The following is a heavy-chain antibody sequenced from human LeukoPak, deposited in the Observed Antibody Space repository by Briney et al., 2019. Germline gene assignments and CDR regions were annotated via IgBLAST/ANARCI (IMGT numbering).Heavy chain of an antibody. J-gene: IGHJ6*03. Sequence: TSSETLSLTCTVSGDSMSSTTYYWGWIRQPPGKGLEWIGSFYYTGNTYYNPSLKSRVTISVDTSKNQFSLKVNSVTAADTAVYYCARLDSLYFYYMDVWGKGTTVTVS. CDR3: ARLDSLYFYYMDV. CDR2: FYYTGNT. V-gene: IGHV4-39*01. D-gene: IGHD3-9*01. CDR1: GDSMSSTTYY.